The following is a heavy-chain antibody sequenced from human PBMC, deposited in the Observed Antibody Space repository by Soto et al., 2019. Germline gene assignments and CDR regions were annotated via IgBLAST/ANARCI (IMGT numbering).Heavy chain of an antibody. J-gene: IGHJ5*02. Sequence: EVQQVESGGGLIQPGGSLRLSCAASGFTVSDNYMNWVRQAPGKGLEWVSIIYSDGSTSYADSVKGRFTISRDNSKNTPHLHMNSIRLVDTAVYYLSRDISVASWWFDPWGQGTLVTVS. CDR3: SRDISVASWWFDP. D-gene: IGHD6-19*01. V-gene: IGHV3-53*01. CDR1: GFTVSDNY. CDR2: IYSDGST.